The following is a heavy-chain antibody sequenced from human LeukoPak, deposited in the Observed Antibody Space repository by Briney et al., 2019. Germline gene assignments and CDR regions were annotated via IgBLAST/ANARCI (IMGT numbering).Heavy chain of an antibody. CDR1: GGSFSGYY. Sequence: PSETLSLTCAVYGGSFSGYYWSWIRQPPGKGLEWMGEINHSGSTNYNPSLKSRVTISVDTSKNQFSLKLSAVTAADTAAYYCARALGYSSSQVYNYWGQGTLVTVSS. CDR3: ARALGYSSSQVYNY. D-gene: IGHD6-6*01. J-gene: IGHJ4*02. V-gene: IGHV4-34*01. CDR2: INHSGST.